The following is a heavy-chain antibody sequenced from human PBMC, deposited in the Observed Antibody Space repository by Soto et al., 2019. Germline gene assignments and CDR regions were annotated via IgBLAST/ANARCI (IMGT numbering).Heavy chain of an antibody. CDR3: SADRPDIGVGWWV. CDR2: IVVASGQT. J-gene: IGHJ6*02. CDR1: GSGFISSG. V-gene: IGHV1-58*02. Sequence: ASVKVSCKASGSGFISSGIQWVRQAHGQRLEWIGWIVVASGQTNYAQNFRGRVAITRDTSTATAYIELTGLTSEDTAVYFCSADRPDIGVGWWVWGQGTTVTVSS. D-gene: IGHD2-15*01.